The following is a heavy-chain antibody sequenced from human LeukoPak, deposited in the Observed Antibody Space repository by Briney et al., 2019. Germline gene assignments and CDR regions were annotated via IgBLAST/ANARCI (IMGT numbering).Heavy chain of an antibody. CDR3: AKDPALGYSYGRPQYFQH. CDR1: GFTFSSYW. Sequence: GGSLRLSCAASGFTFSSYWMSWVRQAPGKGLEWVAVISYDGSNKYYADSVKGRFTISRDNSKNTLYLQMNSLRAEDTAVYYCAKDPALGYSYGRPQYFQHWGQGTLVTVSS. D-gene: IGHD5-18*01. CDR2: ISYDGSNK. J-gene: IGHJ1*01. V-gene: IGHV3-30*18.